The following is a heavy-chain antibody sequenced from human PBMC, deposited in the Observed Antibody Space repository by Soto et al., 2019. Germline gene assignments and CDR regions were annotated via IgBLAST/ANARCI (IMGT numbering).Heavy chain of an antibody. CDR2: IWYDGSNK. CDR1: GFTFSSYG. J-gene: IGHJ6*02. D-gene: IGHD3-10*01. Sequence: GGSLRLSCAASGFTFSSYGMHWVRQAPGKGLEWVAVIWYDGSNKYYADSVKGRFTISRDNSKNTLYLQMNSLRAEDTAVYYCARGAQFGARVYYYYYGMDVWGQGTTVTVSS. V-gene: IGHV3-33*01. CDR3: ARGAQFGARVYYYYYGMDV.